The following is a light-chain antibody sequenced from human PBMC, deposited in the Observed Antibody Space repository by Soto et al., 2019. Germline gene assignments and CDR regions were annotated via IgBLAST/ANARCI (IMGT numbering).Light chain of an antibody. V-gene: IGKV1-39*01. Sequence: DIQMTQSPSSLSASVGDRVTITCRASQSISSYLNWYQQKPGKAPKLLIYAASSLQSGVPSRFSGSGSGTDFTLTISSLQPEAFATYYCQQSYSTWLNCGGVTKVDIK. CDR2: AAS. J-gene: IGKJ4*01. CDR1: QSISSY. CDR3: QQSYSTWLN.